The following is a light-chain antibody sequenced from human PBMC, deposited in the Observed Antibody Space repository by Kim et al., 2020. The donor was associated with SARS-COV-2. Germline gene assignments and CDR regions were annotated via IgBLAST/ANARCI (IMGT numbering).Light chain of an antibody. J-gene: IGLJ3*02. V-gene: IGLV2-14*03. CDR1: SSDVGGYND. CDR3: SSYTSSSTRV. CDR2: DVS. Sequence: GQSITISWTGTSSDVGGYNDVSWYQQHPGKAPKLMIYDVSNRPSGVSNRFSGSKSGNTASLTISGLQAEDEADYYCSSYTSSSTRVFGGGTQLTVL.